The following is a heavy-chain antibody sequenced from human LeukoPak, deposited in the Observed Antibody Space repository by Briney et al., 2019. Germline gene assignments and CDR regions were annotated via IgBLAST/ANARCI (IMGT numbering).Heavy chain of an antibody. D-gene: IGHD3-22*01. CDR2: INPSGGST. CDR1: GYTFTSYY. CDR3: ARGWLRTSSGYYYDYFDY. V-gene: IGHV1-46*01. J-gene: IGHJ4*02. Sequence: ASVKVSCKASGYTFTSYYMHWVRQAPGQGLEWMGIINPSGGSTSYAQKFQGRVTMTRDTSTSTVYMELSSLGSEDTAVYYCARGWLRTSSGYYYDYFDYWGQGTLVTVSS.